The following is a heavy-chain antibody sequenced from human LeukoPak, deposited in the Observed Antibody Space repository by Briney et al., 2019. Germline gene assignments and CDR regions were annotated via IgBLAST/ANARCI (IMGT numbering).Heavy chain of an antibody. CDR2: IYTSGST. J-gene: IGHJ4*02. Sequence: SETLSLTCTVSGGSISSGSYYWSWIRQPAGKGLEWIGRIYTSGSTNYNPSLKSRVTISVDTSKNQFSLKLSSVTAADTAVYYCARGGDFDWLLSENYFDYWGQGTLVTVSS. D-gene: IGHD3-9*01. V-gene: IGHV4-61*02. CDR3: ARGGDFDWLLSENYFDY. CDR1: GGSISSGSYY.